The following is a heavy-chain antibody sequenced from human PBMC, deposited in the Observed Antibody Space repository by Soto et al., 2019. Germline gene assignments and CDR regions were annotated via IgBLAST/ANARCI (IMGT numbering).Heavy chain of an antibody. J-gene: IGHJ4*02. V-gene: IGHV3-23*01. D-gene: IGHD6-19*01. CDR3: AKDRKSGSGCYWDY. CDR1: GFTFSSFA. CDR2: ISGSGGST. Sequence: EVQLLESGGGLVQPGGSLRLSCAASGFTFSSFAMSWVRQAPGKGLEWVSGISGSGGSTYYADSVEGRFTISRDNSKNTLYLQMNSLRGEDTAVYYCAKDRKSGSGCYWDYWGQGTLVTVSS.